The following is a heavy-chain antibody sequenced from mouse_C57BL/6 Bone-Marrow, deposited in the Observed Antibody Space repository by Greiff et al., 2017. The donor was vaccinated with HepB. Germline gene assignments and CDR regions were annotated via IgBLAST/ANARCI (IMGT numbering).Heavy chain of an antibody. Sequence: VQLQQSGPELVKPGASVKISCTASGYAFSSSWLNWVKQRPGKGLEWIGRIDPGDGDTNYNGKFKGKATLTAYNSSSTAYMQLSILTSEDSAVYVCARRHFYYAMDYWGQGTSVTVSS. CDR2: IDPGDGDT. J-gene: IGHJ4*01. CDR3: ARRHFYYAMDY. D-gene: IGHD3-1*01. CDR1: GYAFSSSW. V-gene: IGHV1-82*01.